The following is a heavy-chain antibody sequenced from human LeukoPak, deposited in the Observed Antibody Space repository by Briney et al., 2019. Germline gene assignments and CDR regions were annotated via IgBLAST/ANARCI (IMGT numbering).Heavy chain of an antibody. Sequence: GESLKISCKVSGYIFSNYWIGWVRQMPGKGLEWMGIIYPGDSDSRYSPSFQGQVTLSVDKSINTAYLQWSSLKASDTAMYYCARSMTTVTPLDYWGQGTPVTVSS. V-gene: IGHV5-51*01. J-gene: IGHJ4*02. CDR1: GYIFSNYW. CDR2: IYPGDSDS. D-gene: IGHD4-17*01. CDR3: ARSMTTVTPLDY.